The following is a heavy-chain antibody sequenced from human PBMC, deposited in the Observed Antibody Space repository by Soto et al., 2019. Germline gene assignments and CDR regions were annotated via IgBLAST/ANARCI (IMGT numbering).Heavy chain of an antibody. CDR3: ARDARYGSGGGFAY. CDR2: ISAYNGNT. D-gene: IGHD3-10*01. V-gene: IGHV1-18*01. J-gene: IGHJ4*02. Sequence: VKLAWKASGYTFSSYGISCRRLAPGQGLEWMGWISAYNGNTNYAQKLQGRVTMTTDTSTSTAYMELRSLRSADPPVYFCARDARYGSGGGFAYWAQGTLVPVSS. CDR1: GYTFSSYG.